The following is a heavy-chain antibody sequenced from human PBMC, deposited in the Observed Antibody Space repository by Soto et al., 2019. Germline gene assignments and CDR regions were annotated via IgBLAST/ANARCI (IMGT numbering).Heavy chain of an antibody. J-gene: IGHJ4*02. D-gene: IGHD1-1*01. CDR2: IYYSWST. CDR1: GGSISSGAYY. V-gene: IGHV4-31*03. CDR3: AAVRQHYFDF. Sequence: QVQLQESGPGLVKPSQTLSLTCTVSGGSISSGAYYWSWIRQHPGKGLEWIGYIYYSWSTYSNPSLKSRVAISVDKSKNQFSLKLSSVTAADTAVYYCAAVRQHYFDFWGQGTLVTVSS.